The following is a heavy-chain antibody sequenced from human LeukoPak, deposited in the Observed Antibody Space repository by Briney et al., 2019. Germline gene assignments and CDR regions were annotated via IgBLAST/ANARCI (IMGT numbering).Heavy chain of an antibody. Sequence: ASVKVSCKASGYTFTSYGISWVRQAPGQGLEWMGWISAYNGNTNYAQKLQGRVTMTEDTSTDTAYMELRSLRYEDTAVYYCANHKAYDSGSFEFWGQGTLVTVSS. J-gene: IGHJ4*02. D-gene: IGHD3-10*01. CDR2: ISAYNGNT. CDR3: ANHKAYDSGSFEF. V-gene: IGHV1-18*01. CDR1: GYTFTSYG.